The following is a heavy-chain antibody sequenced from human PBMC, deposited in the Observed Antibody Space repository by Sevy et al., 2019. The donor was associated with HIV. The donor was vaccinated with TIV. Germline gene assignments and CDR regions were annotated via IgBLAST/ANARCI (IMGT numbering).Heavy chain of an antibody. J-gene: IGHJ4*02. CDR3: ARSSGGEIVATRYFDY. CDR1: GFTFSSYW. CDR2: IRQDGSGK. Sequence: GGSLRLSCAASGFTFSSYWMSWVRQAPGKGLEWVANIRQDGSGKYYVDSVKGRFTISRDNAKNSLYLQMNSLRAEDTAVYYCARSSGGEIVATRYFDYWGQGTLVTVSS. D-gene: IGHD5-12*01. V-gene: IGHV3-7*01.